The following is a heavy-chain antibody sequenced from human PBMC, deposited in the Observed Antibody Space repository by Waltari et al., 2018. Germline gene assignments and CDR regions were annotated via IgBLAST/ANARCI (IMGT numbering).Heavy chain of an antibody. J-gene: IGHJ6*02. D-gene: IGHD3-10*01. CDR1: GGTFSSYA. CDR3: ARDLATMVRGPSSSMDV. V-gene: IGHV1-69*01. Sequence: QVQLVQSGAEVKKPGSSVKVSCKASGGTFSSYAISWVRQAPGQGLEWMGGVIPTFGTANYAQKFKGRVTITADESTSTAYMELSSLRSEDTAVYYCARDLATMVRGPSSSMDVWGQGTTVTVSS. CDR2: VIPTFGTA.